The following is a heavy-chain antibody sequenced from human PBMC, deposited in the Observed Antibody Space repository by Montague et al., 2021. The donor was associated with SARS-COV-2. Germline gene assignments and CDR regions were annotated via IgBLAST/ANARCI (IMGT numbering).Heavy chain of an antibody. V-gene: IGHV4-59*01. CDR3: ARGPDHYDFWSGYYYYYMDV. J-gene: IGHJ6*03. Sequence: SETLSLTCTVSGGSIGSYYWSWIRQPPGKGLEWIGYIYYSGSTNYNPSLKSRVTISVDTSKNQFSLKLSSVTAADTAAYYCARGPDHYDFWSGYYYYYMDVWGKGTTVTVSS. D-gene: IGHD3-3*01. CDR1: GGSIGSYY. CDR2: IYYSGST.